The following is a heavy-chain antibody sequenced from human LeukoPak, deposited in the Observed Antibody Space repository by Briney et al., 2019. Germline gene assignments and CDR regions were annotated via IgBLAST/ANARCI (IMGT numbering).Heavy chain of an antibody. CDR3: AKDRDYGYYFDY. D-gene: IGHD4-17*01. Sequence: GGSLRLSCAASGFTFSSYSMNWVRQAPGKGLEWVSYISSSSSTIYYADSVEGRFTISRDNSKNTLYLQMNSLRAEGTAVYYCAKDRDYGYYFDYWGQGTLVTVSS. CDR1: GFTFSSYS. CDR2: ISSSSSTI. J-gene: IGHJ4*02. V-gene: IGHV3-48*01.